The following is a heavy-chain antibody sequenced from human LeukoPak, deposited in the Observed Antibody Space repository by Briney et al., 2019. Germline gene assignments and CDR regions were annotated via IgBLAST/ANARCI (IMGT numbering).Heavy chain of an antibody. D-gene: IGHD6-25*01. V-gene: IGHV4-61*03. J-gene: IGHJ4*02. Sequence: PSQTLSLTCAVSGGSISSGGYSWSWIRQPPGKGLEWIGCTYNNGNTNYNPSLKSRVTISIDTSKNHFSLKLSSVTAADTAVYYCATDNVRIAAPAVFGYWGQGTLVTVSS. CDR3: ATDNVRIAAPAVFGY. CDR2: TYNNGNT. CDR1: GGSISSGGYS.